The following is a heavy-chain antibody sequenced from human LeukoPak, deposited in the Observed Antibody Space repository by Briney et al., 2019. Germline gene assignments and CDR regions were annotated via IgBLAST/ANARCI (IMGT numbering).Heavy chain of an antibody. CDR1: GGSFSGYY. J-gene: IGHJ3*02. D-gene: IGHD3-3*01. V-gene: IGHV4-34*01. Sequence: PSETLSLTCAVYGGSFSGYYWSWIRQPPGKGLEWIGEINHSGSTNYNPSLESRVTISVDTSKNQFSLKLSSVTAADTAVYYCARRRYYDFWSGYLGPDAFDIWGQGTMVTVSS. CDR3: ARRRYYDFWSGYLGPDAFDI. CDR2: INHSGST.